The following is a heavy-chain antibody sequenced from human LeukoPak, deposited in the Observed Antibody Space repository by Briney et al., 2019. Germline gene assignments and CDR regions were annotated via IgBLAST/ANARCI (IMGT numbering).Heavy chain of an antibody. CDR2: SYTSGST. CDR1: GGSVSSYF. CDR3: AREPPGIAVTGTGYFDY. V-gene: IGHV4-4*07. D-gene: IGHD6-19*01. J-gene: IGHJ4*02. Sequence: RTSETLSLTCTVSGGSVSSYFCNWIRQSAGKGLEWIGRSYTSGSTNYNPSLKSRVTMSVDTSKNQFSLRLSSVTAADTAVYYCAREPPGIAVTGTGYFDYWGQGTLVTVSS.